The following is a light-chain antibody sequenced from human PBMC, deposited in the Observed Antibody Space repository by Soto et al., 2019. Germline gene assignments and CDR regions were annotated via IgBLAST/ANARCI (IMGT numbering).Light chain of an antibody. V-gene: IGLV2-14*01. J-gene: IGLJ7*01. CDR1: SSDVGGYNY. CDR2: EVT. Sequence: QSALTQPASVSGSPGQSITISCTGTSSDVGGYNYVSWYQQHPGKVPKLMIYEVTNRPSGVSDRFSGSKSGNTASLTISGLQAEDEADCYCTSYTSSSTLVFGGGTQLTVL. CDR3: TSYTSSSTLV.